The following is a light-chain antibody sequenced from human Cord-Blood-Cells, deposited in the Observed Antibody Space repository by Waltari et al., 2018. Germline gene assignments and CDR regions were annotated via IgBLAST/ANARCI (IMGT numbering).Light chain of an antibody. CDR1: SRAVGVYNS. Sequence: QSALTQPPSASGSPGQSATISCTGTSRAVGVYNSVSWYQQHPGKAPKLMIYEVSKRPSGVPDRFSGSKSGNTASLTVSGLQAEDEADYYCSSYAGSNKVFGGGTKLTVL. V-gene: IGLV2-8*01. J-gene: IGLJ3*02. CDR2: EVS. CDR3: SSYAGSNKV.